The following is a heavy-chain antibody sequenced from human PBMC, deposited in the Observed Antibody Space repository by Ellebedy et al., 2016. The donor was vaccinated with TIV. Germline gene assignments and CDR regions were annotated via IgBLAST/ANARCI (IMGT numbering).Heavy chain of an antibody. CDR2: ISGSGGST. CDR3: AKRAALGSGWFDF. J-gene: IGHJ4*02. V-gene: IGHV3-23*01. CDR1: GFTFSSYA. Sequence: GESLKISCAASGFTFSSYAMSWVRQAPGKGLEWVSAISGSGGSTYYADSVKGRFTISRDNSKNTLYLQMNSLRAEDTAVYYCAKRAALGSGWFDFWGQGILVTVSS. D-gene: IGHD6-19*01.